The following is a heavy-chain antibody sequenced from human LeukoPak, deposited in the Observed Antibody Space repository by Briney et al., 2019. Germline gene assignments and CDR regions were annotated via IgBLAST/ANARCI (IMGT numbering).Heavy chain of an antibody. CDR2: ISSSSSTV. V-gene: IGHV3-48*04. Sequence: GGSLRLSCAASGFTFSSYSMNWVRQAPGRGLEWLSYISSSSSTVHYADSVKGRFTISRDNAKNSLYLQMNSLRAEDTAVYYCARYGSGSYYLSYWGQGTLVTVSS. CDR3: ARYGSGSYYLSY. D-gene: IGHD3-10*01. CDR1: GFTFSSYS. J-gene: IGHJ4*02.